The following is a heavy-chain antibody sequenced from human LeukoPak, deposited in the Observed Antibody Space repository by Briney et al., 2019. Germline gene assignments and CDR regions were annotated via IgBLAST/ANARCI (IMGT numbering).Heavy chain of an antibody. J-gene: IGHJ5*02. CDR2: INPNSGGT. CDR1: GYTFTGYY. Sequence: GASVKVSCKASGYTFTGYYMHWVRQAPGQGLEWMGWINPNSGGTNYAQKFQGRVTMTRDTSISTAYMELSRLRSDDTAVYYCAREHLLRYFDWLSRGWFDPWGQGTLVTVSS. D-gene: IGHD3-9*01. CDR3: AREHLLRYFDWLSRGWFDP. V-gene: IGHV1-2*02.